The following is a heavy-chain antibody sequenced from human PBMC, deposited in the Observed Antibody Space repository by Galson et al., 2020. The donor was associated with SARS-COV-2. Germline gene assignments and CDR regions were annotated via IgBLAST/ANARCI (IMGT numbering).Heavy chain of an antibody. J-gene: IGHJ2*01. Sequence: GGSLRLSCAASGFDFTSYGMHWVRQAPGKGLEWVALITYDGNNQKYADSVKGRFTISRDDSKNTLSLQMDSLRAEDTAVYYCTKGPTGLDWYFDIGGRGTLVTVSS. CDR2: ITYDGNNQ. D-gene: IGHD1-1*01. CDR1: GFDFTSYG. CDR3: TKGPTGLDWYFDI. V-gene: IGHV3-30*18.